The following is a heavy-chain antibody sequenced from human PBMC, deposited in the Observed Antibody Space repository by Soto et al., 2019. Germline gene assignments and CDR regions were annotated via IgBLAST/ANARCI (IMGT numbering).Heavy chain of an antibody. D-gene: IGHD2-2*01. CDR2: ISAYNGNT. J-gene: IGHJ6*02. CDR3: ARDRLLYCSSTSCKGDLYYYCYYGMDG. Sequence: ASVKVSCKVSGYTFTSYGISWVRQAPGQGLEWMGWISAYNGNTNYAQKLQGRVTMTTDTSTSTAYMELRSLRSDDTAVYYCARDRLLYCSSTSCKGDLYYYCYYGMDGWGQGTTVTVSS. V-gene: IGHV1-18*01. CDR1: GYTFTSYG.